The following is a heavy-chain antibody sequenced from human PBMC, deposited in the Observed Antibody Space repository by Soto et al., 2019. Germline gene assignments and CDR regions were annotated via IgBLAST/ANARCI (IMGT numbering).Heavy chain of an antibody. V-gene: IGHV4-39*01. J-gene: IGHJ5*02. D-gene: IGHD6-19*01. Sequence: SETLSLTCTVSGGSISSSSYYWGWIRQPPGKGLEWIGSIYYSGSTYYNPSLKSRVTISVDTSKNQFSLKLSSVTAADTAVYYCARHLRGAVAGLNWFDPWGQGTLVTVSS. CDR3: ARHLRGAVAGLNWFDP. CDR2: IYYSGST. CDR1: GGSISSSSYY.